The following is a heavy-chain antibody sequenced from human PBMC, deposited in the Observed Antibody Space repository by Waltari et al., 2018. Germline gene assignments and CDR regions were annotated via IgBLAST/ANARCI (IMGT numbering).Heavy chain of an antibody. Sequence: QVQLQESGPGLVKPSETLSRTCSVSGYSISSHYYWGWIRQSPGKVLEWIGSSDHDGTSYYTPSLRSRVTISLDTSKNKFFLKLSSVTAADTAVYYCVRGAYHGFGSGYEPLPSYFQLRGLGTRVTVSS. CDR2: SDHDGTS. V-gene: IGHV4-38-2*02. J-gene: IGHJ1*01. CDR3: VRGAYHGFGSGYEPLPSYFQL. CDR1: GYSISSHYY. D-gene: IGHD3-3*01.